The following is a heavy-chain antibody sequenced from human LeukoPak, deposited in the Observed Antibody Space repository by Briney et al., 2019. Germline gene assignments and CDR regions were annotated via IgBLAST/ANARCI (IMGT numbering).Heavy chain of an antibody. CDR3: AKDRRIVVVPAAMGY. V-gene: IGHV3-21*04. J-gene: IGHJ4*02. D-gene: IGHD2-2*01. CDR2: ISSSSSYI. CDR1: GFTFSSYS. Sequence: PGGSLRLSCAASGFTFSSYSMNWVRQAPGKGLEWVSSISSSSSYIYYADSVKGRFTISRDNSKNTLYLQMNSLRAEDTAVYYCAKDRRIVVVPAAMGYWGQGTLVTVSS.